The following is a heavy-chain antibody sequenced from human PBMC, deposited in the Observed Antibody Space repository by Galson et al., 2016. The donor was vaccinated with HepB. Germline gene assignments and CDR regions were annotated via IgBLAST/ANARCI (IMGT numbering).Heavy chain of an antibody. D-gene: IGHD2-2*01. Sequence: SLRLSCAASGFTFSSYAMNWVRQAPGKGLEWVAAVSGSAAGTEYGITTDYADSVKGRFTISRDNSKNTLYLQMNSLRAEDTAVYYCAKVGPSCSSTRCSDYYLYYWGQGTLVTVSS. CDR2: VSGSAAGTEYGITT. J-gene: IGHJ4*02. CDR1: GFTFSSYA. CDR3: AKVGPSCSSTRCSDYYLYY. V-gene: IGHV3-23*01.